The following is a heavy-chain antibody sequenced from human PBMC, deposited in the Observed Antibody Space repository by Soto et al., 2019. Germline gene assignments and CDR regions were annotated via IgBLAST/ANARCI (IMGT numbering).Heavy chain of an antibody. Sequence: QVKLVQSGAEVKKPGSSVKVSCKASGGTFSSYTISWVRQAPGQGLEWMGRIIPILGIANYAQKFQGRVTSTADKSTSTAYMELSRLRSEDTAVYYCARGIELATSSFGYWGQGTLVTVSS. CDR3: ARGIELATSSFGY. CDR2: IIPILGIA. D-gene: IGHD5-12*01. V-gene: IGHV1-69*02. CDR1: GGTFSSYT. J-gene: IGHJ4*02.